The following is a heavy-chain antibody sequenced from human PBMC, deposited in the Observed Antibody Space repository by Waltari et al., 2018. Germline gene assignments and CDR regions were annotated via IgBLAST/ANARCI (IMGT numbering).Heavy chain of an antibody. J-gene: IGHJ6*02. D-gene: IGHD3-10*01. V-gene: IGHV3-21*01. CDR1: EFTFSTYS. CDR3: ARDLDDSGSRFYQYDMDV. Sequence: TEFTFSTYSMNWVRQAPGKGLEWVSSISSDSHYIYYTDSVKGRFAISRDNAKNSLFLQMNSLRVDDTAVYYCARDLDDSGSRFYQYDMDVWGQGTAVTVSS. CDR2: ISSDSHYI.